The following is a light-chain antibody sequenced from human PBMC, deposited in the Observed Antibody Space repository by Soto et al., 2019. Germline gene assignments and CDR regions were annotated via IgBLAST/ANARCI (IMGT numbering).Light chain of an antibody. CDR1: SSDVGSYDY. J-gene: IGLJ1*01. CDR2: NVN. Sequence: QSVLIQPPSVSGSPGQSVTISCTGTSSDVGSYDYVSWYQQHPGTVPKPMIYNVNTQPSGVPDRFSGSKSGNTASMTISGLQAEDEPDSECYSYTGTATPYVFGTGTKVTVL. V-gene: IGLV2-11*01. CDR3: YSYTGTATPYV.